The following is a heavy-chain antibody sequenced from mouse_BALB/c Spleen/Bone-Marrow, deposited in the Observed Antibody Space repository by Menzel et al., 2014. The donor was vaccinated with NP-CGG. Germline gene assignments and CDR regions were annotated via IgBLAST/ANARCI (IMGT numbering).Heavy chain of an antibody. CDR2: ISSGSSNI. V-gene: IGHV5-17*02. CDR3: ARWGYYYAMDY. Sequence: EVKLVESGGGLVQPGGSRKLSSAASGFTFSSFGMHWVRRAPEKGLEWVAYISSGSSNINYADTVKGRFTISRDNPKNTLFLQMTSLRSEDTAMYYCARWGYYYAMDYWGQGTSVTVSS. D-gene: IGHD2-2*01. CDR1: GFTFSSFG. J-gene: IGHJ4*01.